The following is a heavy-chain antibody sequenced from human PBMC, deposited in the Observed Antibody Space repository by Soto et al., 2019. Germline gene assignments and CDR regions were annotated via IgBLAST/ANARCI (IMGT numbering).Heavy chain of an antibody. CDR1: GYTFVSYG. J-gene: IGHJ4*02. CDR2: ISGYNGHT. D-gene: IGHD3-3*02. V-gene: IGHV1-18*01. CDR3: ARAQPSIFGVVNDY. Sequence: QVHLVQSGAEAKKPGASVKVSCKTSGYTFVSYGVTWVRQAPGQGLEWMGWISGYNGHTNYEEKLRGRVTMTTESSTSTAYMEMRSLRSYDTAIYFCARAQPSIFGVVNDYWGQGTLVTVSS.